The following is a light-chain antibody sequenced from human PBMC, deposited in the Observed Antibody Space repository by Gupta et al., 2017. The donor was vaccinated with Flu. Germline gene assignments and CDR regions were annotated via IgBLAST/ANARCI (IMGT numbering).Light chain of an antibody. CDR3: CSYAGSRV. CDR2: EGS. V-gene: IGLV2-23*01. CDR1: SSDVGSYNL. J-gene: IGLJ2*01. Sequence: QSALTQPASVSGSPGQSITISCTGTSSDVGSYNLVSWYQQHPGKAPKLMIYEGSKRPSGVSNRCSGSKSGNTASLTISGLQAEDEAYYYCCSYAGSRVFGGGTKLTVL.